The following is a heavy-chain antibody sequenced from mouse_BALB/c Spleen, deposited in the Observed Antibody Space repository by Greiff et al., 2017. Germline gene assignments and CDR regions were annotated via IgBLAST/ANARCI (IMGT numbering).Heavy chain of an antibody. Sequence: VKLKQSGPELVKPGASVKISCKASGYTFTDYNMHWVKQSHGKSLEWIGYIYPYNGGTGYNQKVKSKATLTVNNSSSTAYMELRSLTSEDSAVYYCARWGTARYYAMDYWGQGTSVTVSS. CDR3: ARWGTARYYAMDY. D-gene: IGHD1-2*01. CDR1: GYTFTDYN. V-gene: IGHV1S29*02. CDR2: IYPYNGGT. J-gene: IGHJ4*01.